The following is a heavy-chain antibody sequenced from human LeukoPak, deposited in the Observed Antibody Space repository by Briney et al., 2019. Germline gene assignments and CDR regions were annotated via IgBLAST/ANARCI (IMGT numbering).Heavy chain of an antibody. CDR1: GFTFSDYN. J-gene: IGHJ4*02. Sequence: PGGSLRLSCAASGFTFSDYNMSWIRQAPGKGLEGVAYISSSGSTIYYADSVKGRFTISRDNAKNSQYLQMNSLRDEDTAVYYCARDLDTAMVGFDYWGQGTLVTVSS. CDR3: ARDLDTAMVGFDY. D-gene: IGHD5-18*01. V-gene: IGHV3-11*01. CDR2: ISSSGSTI.